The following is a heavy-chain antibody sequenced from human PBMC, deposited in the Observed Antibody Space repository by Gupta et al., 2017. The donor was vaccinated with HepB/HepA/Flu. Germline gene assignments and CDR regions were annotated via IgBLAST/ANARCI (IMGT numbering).Heavy chain of an antibody. D-gene: IGHD1-26*01. CDR3: AIPYTTSSMYLYYILDV. CDR2: INPNTDGP. Sequence: QVQLVQSGAEVKESGASVKVSCQAFGYKFIDPYIHWIRQAPGQGLEWMGWINPNTDGPHFADKFQGRVTLTTDRSINTAYMELDSLRSDDTARYYCAIPYTTSSMYLYYILDVWGEGTAVTVSA. V-gene: IGHV1-2*02. J-gene: IGHJ6*04. CDR1: GYKFIDPY.